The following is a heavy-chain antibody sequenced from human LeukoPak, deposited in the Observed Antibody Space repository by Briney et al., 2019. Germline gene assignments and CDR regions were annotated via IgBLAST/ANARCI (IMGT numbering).Heavy chain of an antibody. V-gene: IGHV4-31*03. J-gene: IGHJ4*02. CDR1: GGSISSGGYC. CDR3: ATVLPRGEPLDY. CDR2: IYYSGST. Sequence: PSETLALTCTVSGGSISSGGYCWSWIRQHPGKGLEWIGYIYYSGSTYYNPSLKSRVTISVDMSKNQFSLKLSSVTAADTAVYYCATVLPRGEPLDYWGQGTLVTVSS. D-gene: IGHD1-14*01.